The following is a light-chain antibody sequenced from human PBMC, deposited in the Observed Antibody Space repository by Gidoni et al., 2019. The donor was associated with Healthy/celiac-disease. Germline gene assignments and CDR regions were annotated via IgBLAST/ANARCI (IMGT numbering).Light chain of an antibody. Sequence: EFVLTQSPVTLSLSPGERATLPCRASQSFSSYLPWYQQKPGQAPRLIIYDESNRATGIPDRLSGSGSGTDFNLTISSLEPEDFAVYSCQQRSNWPPALTFGGGTKVEIK. V-gene: IGKV3-11*01. CDR1: QSFSSY. CDR2: DES. J-gene: IGKJ4*01. CDR3: QQRSNWPPALT.